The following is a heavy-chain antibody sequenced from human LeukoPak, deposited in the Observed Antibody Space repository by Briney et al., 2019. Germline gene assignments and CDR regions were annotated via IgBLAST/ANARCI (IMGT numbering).Heavy chain of an antibody. CDR1: SDSIISSSKW. J-gene: IGHJ5*02. CDR2: IHQTGST. V-gene: IGHV4-4*02. D-gene: IGHD2-2*02. CDR3: AREGYCSSTSCYTDNWFDP. Sequence: PSETLSLTCAVSSDSIISSSKWWTWVRQSPGKGLEWIGEIHQTGSTYYNPSLKSRVTISVDTSKNQFSLKLSSVTAADTAVYYCAREGYCSSTSCYTDNWFDPWGQGTLVTVSS.